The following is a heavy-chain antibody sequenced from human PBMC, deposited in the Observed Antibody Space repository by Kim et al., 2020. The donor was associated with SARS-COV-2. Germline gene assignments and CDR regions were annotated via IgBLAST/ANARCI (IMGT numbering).Heavy chain of an antibody. V-gene: IGHV3-9*01. D-gene: IGHD3-10*01. CDR1: GFIFNDYA. CDR3: AKDRWTEYYSSSGFDY. CDR2: ISRDSDGM. Sequence: GGSLRLSCAASGFIFNDYAMHWVRQSPGKGLEWFSSISRDSDGMAYADSVKGRFTISRDNTKNSLYLQMNSLRPADTAFYYCAKDRWTEYYSSSGFDYWGQATLVTVSS. J-gene: IGHJ4*02.